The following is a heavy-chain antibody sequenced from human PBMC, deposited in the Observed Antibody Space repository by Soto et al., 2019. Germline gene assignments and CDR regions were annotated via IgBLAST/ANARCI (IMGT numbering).Heavy chain of an antibody. D-gene: IGHD4-4*01. CDR3: ARSIYSLSRMVDY. V-gene: IGHV4-31*03. J-gene: IGHJ4*02. CDR1: GGSISSGGYY. CDR2: IYYSGST. Sequence: SETLSLTCTVSGGSISSGGYYWSWIRQHPGKGLEWIGYIYYSGSTYYNPSLKSRVTISVDTSKNQFSLKLSSVTAADTAVYYCARSIYSLSRMVDYWGQGTLVTVSS.